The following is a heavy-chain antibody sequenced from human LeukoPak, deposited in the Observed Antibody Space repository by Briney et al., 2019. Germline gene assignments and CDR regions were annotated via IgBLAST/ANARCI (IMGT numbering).Heavy chain of an antibody. Sequence: PSETLSLTCTVSGGSISSYYWSWIRQPPGKGLEWIGYIYYSGSTNYNPSLKSRVTISVDTSKNQFSLKLSSVTAADTAVYYCARGGSSGWYHYWGQGTLVTVSS. CDR2: IYYSGST. J-gene: IGHJ4*02. CDR1: GGSISSYY. CDR3: ARGGSSGWYHY. V-gene: IGHV4-59*01. D-gene: IGHD6-19*01.